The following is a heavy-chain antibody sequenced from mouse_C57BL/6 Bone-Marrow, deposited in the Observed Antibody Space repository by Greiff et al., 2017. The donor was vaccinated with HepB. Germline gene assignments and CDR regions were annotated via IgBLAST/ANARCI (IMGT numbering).Heavy chain of an antibody. D-gene: IGHD1-1*01. CDR3: ASGYGSSSYWDFDV. Sequence: VQLQHSGPELVKPGASVTISCKASGSTFTDSYMHWVKQSHGQSLEWIGALNPDTGGTAYNQKFKGKATVTVDKSSSTAYMELRSLTSEDSAVYYVASGYGSSSYWDFDVWGTGTTVTVSS. J-gene: IGHJ1*03. CDR2: LNPDTGGT. V-gene: IGHV1-26*01. CDR1: GSTFTDSY.